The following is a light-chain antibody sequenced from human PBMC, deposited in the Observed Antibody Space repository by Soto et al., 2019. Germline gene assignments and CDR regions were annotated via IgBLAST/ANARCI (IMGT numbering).Light chain of an antibody. CDR3: QVRTSWTPGIT. CDR1: QTVGYY. J-gene: IGKJ4*01. CDR2: DAS. V-gene: IGKV3-11*01. Sequence: EIVLTQSPGSLSLSPGEGATLSCRASQTVGYYLAWYQHKPGQAPRLLMSDASNRAIGVPARFSGSVSGTDFTLTISSLEPEDFAVYYCQVRTSWTPGITFGGGTRVEIK.